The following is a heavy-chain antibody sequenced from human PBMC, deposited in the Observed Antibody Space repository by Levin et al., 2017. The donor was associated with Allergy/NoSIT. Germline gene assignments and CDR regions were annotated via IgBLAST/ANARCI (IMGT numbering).Heavy chain of an antibody. CDR3: AKDSWTAPNWYFDL. V-gene: IGHV3-23*01. CDR1: GFTFSSYA. D-gene: IGHD1-1*01. CDR2: ISGSGGST. Sequence: GESLKISCAASGFTFSSYAMSWVRQAPGKGLEWVSAISGSGGSTYYADSVKGRFTISRDNSKNTLYLQMNSLRAEDTAVYYCAKDSWTAPNWYFDLWGRGTLVTVSS. J-gene: IGHJ2*01.